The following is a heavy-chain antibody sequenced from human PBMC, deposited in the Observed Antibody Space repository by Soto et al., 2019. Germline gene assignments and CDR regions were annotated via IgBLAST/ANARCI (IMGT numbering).Heavy chain of an antibody. V-gene: IGHV1-18*01. D-gene: IGHD4-17*01. CDR3: ARDGGYGNYGKGEDWFDP. Sequence: QVQLVQSGAEVKKPGASVKVSCKASGYTFTSYGISWVRQAPGQGLEWMGWISAYNGNTNYAQKLQGRVTMTTDTAASTAYMERRSLRSDDTAVYYCARDGGYGNYGKGEDWFDPWGQGTLVTVSS. CDR2: ISAYNGNT. J-gene: IGHJ5*02. CDR1: GYTFTSYG.